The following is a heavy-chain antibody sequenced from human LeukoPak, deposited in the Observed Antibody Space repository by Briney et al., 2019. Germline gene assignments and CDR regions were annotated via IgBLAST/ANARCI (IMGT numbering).Heavy chain of an antibody. D-gene: IGHD4-17*01. CDR2: ISSSGSTI. Sequence: GSLILSCAASGFTFSSYEMNWVRQAPGKGLEWVSYISSSGSTIYYADSVKGRFTISRDNAKNSLYLQMNSLRAEDTAVYYCARPRTVTTFDWYFDLWGRGTLVTVSS. CDR3: ARPRTVTTFDWYFDL. V-gene: IGHV3-48*03. CDR1: GFTFSSYE. J-gene: IGHJ2*01.